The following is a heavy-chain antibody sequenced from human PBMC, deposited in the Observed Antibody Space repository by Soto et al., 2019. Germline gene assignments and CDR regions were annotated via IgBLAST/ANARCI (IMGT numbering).Heavy chain of an antibody. CDR1: GYTFTSYG. Sequence: GASVNVSCKASGYTFTSYGISWVRQAPGQGLEWMGWISAYNGNTNYAQKLQGRVTMTTDTSTSTAYMELRSLRSDDTAVYYCARDGNGYSYGQSDYWGQGTLVTVSS. V-gene: IGHV1-18*01. J-gene: IGHJ4*02. CDR2: ISAYNGNT. CDR3: ARDGNGYSYGQSDY. D-gene: IGHD5-18*01.